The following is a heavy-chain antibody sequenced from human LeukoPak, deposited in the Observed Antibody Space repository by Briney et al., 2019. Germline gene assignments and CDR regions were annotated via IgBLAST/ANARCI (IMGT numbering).Heavy chain of an antibody. Sequence: GGSLRLSCAASGFTFSIYGMHGVRRAPGKGLEGVAFIRYDGSNKYYADSVRGRLTISRDNSKNTLYLQMNTLRAEDTAVYYCATNRPYYYDSSGHFDYWGQGTLVTVSS. CDR1: GFTFSIYG. CDR2: IRYDGSNK. CDR3: ATNRPYYYDSSGHFDY. J-gene: IGHJ4*02. V-gene: IGHV3-30*02. D-gene: IGHD3-22*01.